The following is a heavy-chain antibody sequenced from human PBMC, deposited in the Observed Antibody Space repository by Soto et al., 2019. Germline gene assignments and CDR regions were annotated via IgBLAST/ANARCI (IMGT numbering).Heavy chain of an antibody. Sequence: QVHLQESGPGLVKPSETLSLTCTVSGGSISGYYWSWIRQSPEKGLEYIGYISYSGSTNYNPSLKSRVTTSLDTYKNKFSLKLSSVTAADTAIYYGASLNFDILTGYYDVDLWGQGTMVTVSS. D-gene: IGHD3-9*01. CDR2: ISYSGST. CDR1: GGSISGYY. V-gene: IGHV4-59*08. J-gene: IGHJ3*01. CDR3: ASLNFDILTGYYDVDL.